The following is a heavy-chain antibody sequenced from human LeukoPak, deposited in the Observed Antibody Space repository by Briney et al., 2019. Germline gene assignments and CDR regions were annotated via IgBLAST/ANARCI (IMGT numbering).Heavy chain of an antibody. D-gene: IGHD5-18*01. CDR1: GYTFTTYY. Sequence: ASVTVSCKASGYTFTTYYMHWVRQAPGQGLEWMGLIDPSGGRTRYAQKFQGRVTMPRDPSTSTVYMELSSLRSEDTAVYYCASLLFVDTSVGYWGQGTLVTVSS. CDR2: IDPSGGRT. J-gene: IGHJ4*02. CDR3: ASLLFVDTSVGY. V-gene: IGHV1-46*01.